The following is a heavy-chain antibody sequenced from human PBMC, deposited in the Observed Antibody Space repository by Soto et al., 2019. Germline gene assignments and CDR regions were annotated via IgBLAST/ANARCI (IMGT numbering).Heavy chain of an antibody. J-gene: IGHJ4*02. Sequence: TSETLSLTCTVSGGSISSYYWSWIRQPPGKGLEWIGYIYYSGSTNYNPSLKSRVTISVDTSKNQFSLKLSSVTAADTAVYYCARAGYCSGGSCYSNYWGQGTLVTVS. CDR3: ARAGYCSGGSCYSNY. D-gene: IGHD2-15*01. CDR1: GGSISSYY. V-gene: IGHV4-59*01. CDR2: IYYSGST.